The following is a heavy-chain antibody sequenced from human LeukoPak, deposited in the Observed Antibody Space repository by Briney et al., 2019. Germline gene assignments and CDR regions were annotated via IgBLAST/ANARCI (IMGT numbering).Heavy chain of an antibody. V-gene: IGHV3-48*03. CDR1: GLIFGDYT. D-gene: IGHD3-10*01. CDR2: ISSSGSTI. J-gene: IGHJ4*02. Sequence: GGSLRLSCAASGLIFGDYTMHWVRQAPGKGLEWVSYISSSGSTIYYADSVKGRFTISRDNAKNSLYLQMNSLRAEDTAVYYCARRARGLIITRGGFDYWGQGTLVTVSS. CDR3: ARRARGLIITRGGFDY.